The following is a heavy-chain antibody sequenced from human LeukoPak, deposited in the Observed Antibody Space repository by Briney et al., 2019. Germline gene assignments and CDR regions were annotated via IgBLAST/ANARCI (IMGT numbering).Heavy chain of an antibody. CDR1: GFTFSVYA. D-gene: IGHD3-22*01. V-gene: IGHV3-23*01. CDR3: AKRSTSNYYGDFDY. Sequence: PGGSLRPSCAASGFTFSVYAMSWVRQAPGKGLEWVSTISDNGGSTYYADSVKGRFTISRDNSKKTLSLQMNSLRAEDTAIYFCAKRSTSNYYGDFDYWGQGTLVTVSS. CDR2: ISDNGGST. J-gene: IGHJ4*02.